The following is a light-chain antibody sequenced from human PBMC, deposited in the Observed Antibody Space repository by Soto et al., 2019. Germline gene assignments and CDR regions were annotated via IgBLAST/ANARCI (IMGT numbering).Light chain of an antibody. CDR1: QSVSSSY. V-gene: IGKV3-20*01. CDR2: GAS. Sequence: EIVLTQSPGTLSLSPGERATLSCRASQSVSSSYLAWYQQKPGQAPRLLIYGASSRATGIPDRFSGSGSGTDFTLTISRLEPGDFAVYYCQQYGSSPQWTFGQGTKVEIK. J-gene: IGKJ1*01. CDR3: QQYGSSPQWT.